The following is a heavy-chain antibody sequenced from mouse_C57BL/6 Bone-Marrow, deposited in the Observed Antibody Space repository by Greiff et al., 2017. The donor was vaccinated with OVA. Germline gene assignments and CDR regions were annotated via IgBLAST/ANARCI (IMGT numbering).Heavy chain of an antibody. CDR1: GFTFSDYY. Sequence: EVKVVESEGGLVQPGSSMKLSCTASGFTFSDYYMAWVRQVPEKGLEWVANINYDGSSTYYLDSLKSRFIISRDNAKNILYLQMSSLKSEDTATYYCARDWGLFDYWGQGTTLTVSS. J-gene: IGHJ2*01. CDR3: ARDWGLFDY. D-gene: IGHD3-3*01. V-gene: IGHV5-16*01. CDR2: INYDGSST.